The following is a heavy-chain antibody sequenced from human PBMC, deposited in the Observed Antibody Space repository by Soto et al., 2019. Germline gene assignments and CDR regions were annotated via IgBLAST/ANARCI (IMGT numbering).Heavy chain of an antibody. J-gene: IGHJ5*02. Sequence: PSETLSLTCTVSGGSFSSNYRAWIRQPPGKGLEWIGYIYYGGTTRYNPSLESRVTVPLETPKSQFYLTLSSVTASDTAVYYCARLGFYYQSLDPWGHGTLVTVSS. CDR2: IYYGGTT. D-gene: IGHD2-2*01. CDR3: ARLGFYYQSLDP. CDR1: GGSFSSNY. V-gene: IGHV4-59*08.